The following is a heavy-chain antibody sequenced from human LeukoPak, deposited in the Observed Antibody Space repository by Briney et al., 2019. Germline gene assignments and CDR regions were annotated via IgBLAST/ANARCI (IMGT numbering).Heavy chain of an antibody. CDR3: VRSDYYGSSGYYYGY. Sequence: GGSLRLSCAASGFTFSRYWIHWVRQVPGKGLVWVSRISDDGRTTTYADSVKGRFTISRDNAENTVYMHMNSLRAEDTAVYYCVRSDYYGSSGYYYGYWGQGTLVTVSS. CDR2: ISDDGRTT. V-gene: IGHV3-74*01. J-gene: IGHJ4*02. CDR1: GFTFSRYW. D-gene: IGHD3-22*01.